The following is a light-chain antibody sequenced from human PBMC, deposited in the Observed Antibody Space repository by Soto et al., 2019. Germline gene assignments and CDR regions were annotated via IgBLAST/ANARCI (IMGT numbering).Light chain of an antibody. CDR1: SSDVGGYNY. CDR3: SSYTSSSIYV. V-gene: IGLV2-14*01. J-gene: IGLJ1*01. CDR2: EVY. Sequence: QSVLTQPASVSGSPGQSITISCTGTSSDVGGYNYVSWYQQYPGKVPKLMIYEVYNRPSGVSSRFSGSKSVNTASLTISGLQAEDEADYYCSSYTSSSIYVFGTGTQLTVL.